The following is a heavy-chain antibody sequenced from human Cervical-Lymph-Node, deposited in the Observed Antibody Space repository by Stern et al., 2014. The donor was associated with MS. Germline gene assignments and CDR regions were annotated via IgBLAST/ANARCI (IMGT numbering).Heavy chain of an antibody. J-gene: IGHJ4*02. CDR2: IKSKTDGGTT. CDR1: GFTFSRAW. V-gene: IGHV3-15*01. Sequence: EDQLVESGGDLVKPGGSLRLSCAASGFTFSRAWMTWVRQVPGKGLEWVGRIKSKTDGGTTDSAAPVKGRFIISRDDSKNTLYLQMNSLKTEDTAVYYCTTTSGYWLDFDYWGQGTPVTVSS. D-gene: IGHD5-12*01. CDR3: TTTSGYWLDFDY.